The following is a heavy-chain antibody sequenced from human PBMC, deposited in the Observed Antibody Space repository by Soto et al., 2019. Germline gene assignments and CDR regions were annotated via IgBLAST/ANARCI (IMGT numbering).Heavy chain of an antibody. V-gene: IGHV3-30*18. Sequence: QVQLVESGGGVVQPGRSLRRSCAASGFTFSSYGMHWVRQAPGKGLEWVAVISYDGSNKYYADSVKGRFTISRDNSKNTLYLQMNSLRAEDTAVYYCAKSPGAAAYPLYYFDYWGQETLVTVSS. CDR3: AKSPGAAAYPLYYFDY. CDR2: ISYDGSNK. CDR1: GFTFSSYG. D-gene: IGHD2-2*01. J-gene: IGHJ4*02.